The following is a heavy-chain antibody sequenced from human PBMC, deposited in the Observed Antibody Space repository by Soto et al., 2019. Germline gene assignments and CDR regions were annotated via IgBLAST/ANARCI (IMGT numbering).Heavy chain of an antibody. CDR3: ARARGARYFDY. CDR2: IYYSGST. Sequence: SDTLSLTCTVSGCSISSGDYYWSWIRQPPGKGLEWIGYIYYSGSTYYNPSLKSRVTISVDTSKNQFSLKLSSVTAADTAVYYCARARGARYFDYWGQGTLVTVSS. D-gene: IGHD2-15*01. CDR1: GCSISSGDYY. V-gene: IGHV4-30-4*02. J-gene: IGHJ4*02.